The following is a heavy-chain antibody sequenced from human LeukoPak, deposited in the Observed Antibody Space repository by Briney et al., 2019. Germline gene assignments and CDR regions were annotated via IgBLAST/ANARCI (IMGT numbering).Heavy chain of an antibody. CDR1: GFTFSSYR. Sequence: PGGSLRLPCAVSGFTFSSYRMSWARQAPGKGLEWVSSISTSSSSKYYADSVKGRFTISRDNAKNSLDLQMNSLRAEDTAVYYCARWDDLFLIDFWGQGTLVTVSS. V-gene: IGHV3-21*01. CDR3: ARWDDLFLIDF. CDR2: ISTSSSSK. D-gene: IGHD3-9*01. J-gene: IGHJ4*02.